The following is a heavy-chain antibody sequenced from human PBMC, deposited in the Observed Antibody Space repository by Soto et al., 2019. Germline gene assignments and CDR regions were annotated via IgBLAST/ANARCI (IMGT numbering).Heavy chain of an antibody. CDR2: INPNSGGT. CDR3: AGGELTLMGGSYSFNGMEV. Sequence: ASVKVSCKASGYTFTGYYMHWVRQAPGQGLEWMGWINPNSGGTNYAQKFQGRVTMTRDTSISTAYMELSRLRSDDTAVYYCAGGELTLMGGSYSFNGMEVLGRGTTVTSP. V-gene: IGHV1-2*02. D-gene: IGHD3-16*01. J-gene: IGHJ6*02. CDR1: GYTFTGYY.